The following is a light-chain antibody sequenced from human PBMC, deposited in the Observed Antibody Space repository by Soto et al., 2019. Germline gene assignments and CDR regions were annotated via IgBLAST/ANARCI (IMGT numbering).Light chain of an antibody. CDR3: QQTYSTLFT. CDR1: QSISRY. V-gene: IGKV1-39*01. CDR2: AAS. Sequence: DIQMTQSPSALSASVGDRVTITCRASQSISRYLNWYQQKPGKAPEPLIYAASSLQSGVPSRFRGSGSGTDFTLTISNLQPEDFATYFCQQTYSTLFTFGPGTKVEIK. J-gene: IGKJ3*01.